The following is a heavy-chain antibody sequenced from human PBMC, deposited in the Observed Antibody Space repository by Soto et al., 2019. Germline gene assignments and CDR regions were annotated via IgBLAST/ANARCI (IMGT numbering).Heavy chain of an antibody. CDR1: GFTFSIYS. CDR3: ARDGYYDSSGYYYGFFDY. Sequence: GGALRLSCAASGFTFSIYSMNWVRQAPGKGLEWVSSISSSSSYIYYADSVKGRFTISRDNAKNSLYLQMNSLRAEDTAVYYCARDGYYDSSGYYYGFFDYWGQGTLVTVSS. V-gene: IGHV3-21*01. D-gene: IGHD3-22*01. CDR2: ISSSSSYI. J-gene: IGHJ4*02.